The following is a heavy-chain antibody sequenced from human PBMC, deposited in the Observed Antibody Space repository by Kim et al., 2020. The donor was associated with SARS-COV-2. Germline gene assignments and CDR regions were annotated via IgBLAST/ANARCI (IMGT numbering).Heavy chain of an antibody. CDR2: INHSGST. D-gene: IGHD3-10*01. J-gene: IGHJ4*02. Sequence: SETLSLTCAVYGGSFSGYYWSWIRQPPGKGLEWIGEINHSGSTNYNPSLKSRVTISVDTSKNQFSLKLSSVTAADTAVYYCASGNGGFGELSHLYYFDYWGQGTLVTVSS. CDR3: ASGNGGFGELSHLYYFDY. CDR1: GGSFSGYY. V-gene: IGHV4-34*01.